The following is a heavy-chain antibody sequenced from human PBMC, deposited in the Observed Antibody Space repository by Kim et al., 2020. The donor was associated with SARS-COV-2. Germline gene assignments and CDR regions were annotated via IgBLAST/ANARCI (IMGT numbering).Heavy chain of an antibody. CDR1: GFTVSNTY. Sequence: GGSLRLSCVVSGFTVSNTYMSWVRQAPGKGLEWVSIIYGGGSTYYADSVKDRFTISRDDSKNTVYLQMNSLRAEDTAVYFCAREPSTYFDYWGQGTLVTVSS. CDR3: AREPSTYFDY. J-gene: IGHJ4*02. V-gene: IGHV3-66*01. CDR2: IYGGGST.